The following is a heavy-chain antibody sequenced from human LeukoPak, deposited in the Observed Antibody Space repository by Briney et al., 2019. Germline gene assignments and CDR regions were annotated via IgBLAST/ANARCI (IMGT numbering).Heavy chain of an antibody. Sequence: SETLSLTCTVSGDSVSSSYWSWIRQPPGTGLEWIGYIDNSGSTNYNPSLQSRVTISVDTSKNQFSLKLSSVTAADTAVYYCAREGTGSYYNWFDPWGQGTLVTVSS. CDR2: IDNSGST. CDR1: GDSVSSSY. J-gene: IGHJ5*02. D-gene: IGHD3-10*01. CDR3: AREGTGSYYNWFDP. V-gene: IGHV4-59*02.